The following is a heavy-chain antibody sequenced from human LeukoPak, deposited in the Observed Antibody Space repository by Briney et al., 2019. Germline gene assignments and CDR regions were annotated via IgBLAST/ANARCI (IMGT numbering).Heavy chain of an antibody. CDR2: INHSGST. J-gene: IGHJ4*02. CDR3: ASCQPRDVASDY. CDR1: GGSFSGYY. Sequence: PSETLSLTCAVYGGSFSGYYWSWIRQPPGKGLEWIGEINHSGSTNYNPSLKSRVTISVDTSKNQFSLKLSSVTAADTAVYYCASCQPRDVASDYWGQGTLVTVSS. V-gene: IGHV4-34*01. D-gene: IGHD2-21*01.